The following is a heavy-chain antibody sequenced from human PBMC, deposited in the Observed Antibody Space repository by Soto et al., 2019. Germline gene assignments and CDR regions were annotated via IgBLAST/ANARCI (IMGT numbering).Heavy chain of an antibody. J-gene: IGHJ6*02. Sequence: QVQLVQSGAEVKKPGASVKVSCKASGYTFTSYDINWVRQATGQGLEWMGWRNPNSGNTGYAQKFQGRVTMTRNTSISTAYMELSSLRSEDTAVYYGARIHTETGLLWFGDYSYYGMDVWGQGTTVTVSS. D-gene: IGHD3-10*01. CDR1: GYTFTSYD. CDR3: ARIHTETGLLWFGDYSYYGMDV. V-gene: IGHV1-8*01. CDR2: RNPNSGNT.